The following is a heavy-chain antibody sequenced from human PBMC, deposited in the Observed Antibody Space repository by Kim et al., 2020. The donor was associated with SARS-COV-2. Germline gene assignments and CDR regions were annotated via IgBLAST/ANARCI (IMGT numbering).Heavy chain of an antibody. V-gene: IGHV1-2*05. D-gene: IGHD3-9*01. CDR2: INPNSGGT. J-gene: IGHJ6*02. CDR1: GYTFTGYY. CDR3: ARERYDILTGYPNGTSTEAYYYYGMDV. Sequence: ASVKVSCKASGYTFTGYYMHWVRQAPGQGLEWMGRINPNSGGTNYAQKFQGRVTMTRDTSISTAYMELSRLRSDDTVVYYCARERYDILTGYPNGTSTEAYYYYGMDVWGQGTTVTVSS.